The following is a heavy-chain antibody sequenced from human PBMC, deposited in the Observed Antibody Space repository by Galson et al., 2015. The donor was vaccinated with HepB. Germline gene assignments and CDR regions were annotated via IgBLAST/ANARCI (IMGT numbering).Heavy chain of an antibody. V-gene: IGHV3-21*01. J-gene: IGHJ4*02. CDR2: ISRRSTYI. Sequence: SLRLSCAASGFSFGIYSMNWVRQAPGKGLEWVSSISRRSTYIYYTESVKGRFTISRDNAKNSLYLQMSSLRAEDTAVYYCARETASAAPVYWGQGTLVTVSS. CDR1: GFSFGIYS. D-gene: IGHD2-15*01. CDR3: ARETASAAPVY.